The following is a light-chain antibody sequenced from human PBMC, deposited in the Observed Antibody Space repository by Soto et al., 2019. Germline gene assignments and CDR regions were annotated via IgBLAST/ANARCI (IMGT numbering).Light chain of an antibody. CDR1: QSISSW. CDR3: QQYNSYSPT. CDR2: KAS. Sequence: DIQMTQSPSTLSASVGDRVTITCRASQSISSWLAWYQQKPGKAPKLLIYKASSLESGVPSRFSGSESGTEFTLTISRLQADDFATYYCQQYNSYSPTFGQGTKLEIK. J-gene: IGKJ2*01. V-gene: IGKV1-5*03.